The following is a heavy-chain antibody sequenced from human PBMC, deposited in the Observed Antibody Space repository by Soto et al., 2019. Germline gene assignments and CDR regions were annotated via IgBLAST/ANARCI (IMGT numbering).Heavy chain of an antibody. Sequence: QVQLQESGPGRVEPSQTLSLVCSVSGDPPSYGGYYWSWVRQSPGKALEWIGFVYHTGATYYHPSLESRVTMAVDMSKNEFSLKLTSVTAADTATYYCAREGHSSWEWLDPWGQGILVTVSS. CDR2: VYHTGAT. J-gene: IGHJ5*02. CDR3: AREGHSSWEWLDP. V-gene: IGHV4-31*03. D-gene: IGHD1-26*01. CDR1: GDPPSYGGYY.